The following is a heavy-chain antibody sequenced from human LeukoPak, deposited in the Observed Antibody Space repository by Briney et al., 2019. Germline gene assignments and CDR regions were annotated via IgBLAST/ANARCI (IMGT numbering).Heavy chain of an antibody. CDR2: FDPEDGET. CDR3: ATVAYYDFWSGYSKPANFDY. Sequence: ASVKVSCKVSGYTLTELSMHWVRQAPGKGLEWMGGFDPEDGETIYAQKFQGRVTMTEDTSTDTAYMELSSLRSEDTAVYYCATVAYYDFWSGYSKPANFDYWGQGTLVTVPS. D-gene: IGHD3-3*01. CDR1: GYTLTELS. J-gene: IGHJ4*02. V-gene: IGHV1-24*01.